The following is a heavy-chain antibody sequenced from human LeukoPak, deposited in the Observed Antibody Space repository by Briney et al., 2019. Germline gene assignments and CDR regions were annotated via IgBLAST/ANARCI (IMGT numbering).Heavy chain of an antibody. CDR3: ARGNYYDSSGYYYMDV. Sequence: GGSLRLSCAASGFTFSSYAMNWVRQAPGKGLEWVSAISGSGSTTYYADSVKGRFTISRDNSKNTLYLQMNSLRAEDTAVYYCARGNYYDSSGYYYMDVWGKGTTVTVSS. CDR2: ISGSGSTT. CDR1: GFTFSSYA. V-gene: IGHV3-23*01. D-gene: IGHD3-22*01. J-gene: IGHJ6*03.